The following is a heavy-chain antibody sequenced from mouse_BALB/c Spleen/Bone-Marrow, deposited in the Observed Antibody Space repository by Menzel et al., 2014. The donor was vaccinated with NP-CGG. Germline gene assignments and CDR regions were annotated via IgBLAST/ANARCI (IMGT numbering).Heavy chain of an antibody. D-gene: IGHD2-4*01. J-gene: IGHJ4*01. V-gene: IGHV1-7*01. CDR3: ARSTITTGMDY. CDR1: GYTFTNYW. Sequence: VQLQQSGAELAKPGASVKMSCKASGYTFTNYWMHWVKQRPGQGLEWIGYINPSTGYTEYNQKFKDKAILTADKSSSTAYMQLSSLTSEDSAVYYCARSTITTGMDYWGQGTSVTVSS. CDR2: INPSTGYT.